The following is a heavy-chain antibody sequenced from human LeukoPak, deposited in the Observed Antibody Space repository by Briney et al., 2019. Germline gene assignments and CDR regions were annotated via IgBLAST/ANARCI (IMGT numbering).Heavy chain of an antibody. CDR2: IRRTPSGGTT. CDR3: TRGIGYTYGWSD. J-gene: IGHJ4*02. D-gene: IGHD5-18*01. V-gene: IGHV3-49*03. CDR1: GFTFTDYA. Sequence: PGRSLRLSCVTSGFTFTDYAISWFRQAPGKGLEWVGFIRRTPSGGTTDYAASVKGRFTISRDNSKSIAYLQMNSLESEDTAMYYCTRGIGYTYGWSDWGQGTLVTVSS.